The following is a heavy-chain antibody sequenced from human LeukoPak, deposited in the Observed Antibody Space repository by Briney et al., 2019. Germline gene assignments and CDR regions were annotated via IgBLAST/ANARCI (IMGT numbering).Heavy chain of an antibody. D-gene: IGHD2-21*01. CDR2: IIPIFGTA. CDR3: ARDLPSGDWEAFDI. CDR1: GYTFTGYY. J-gene: IGHJ3*02. Sequence: AASVKVSCKASGYTFTGYYMHWVRQAPGQGLEWMGGIIPIFGTANYAQKFQGRVTITADKSTSTAYMELSSLRSEDTAVYYCARDLPSGDWEAFDIWGQGTMVTVSS. V-gene: IGHV1-69*06.